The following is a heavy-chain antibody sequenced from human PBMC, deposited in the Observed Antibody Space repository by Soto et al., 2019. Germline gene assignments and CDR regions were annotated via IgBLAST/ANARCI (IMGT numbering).Heavy chain of an antibody. J-gene: IGHJ4*02. CDR1: GYTFTSYG. Sequence: QVQLVQSGAEVKKPGASVKVSCKASGYTFTSYGINWVRQAPGQGLEWMGWINPYNGNTSYAQKLQGRVTMTTDTPTNTAYMELRSLSSDDTAVDYCARDWFGIDYWGQGTVVTVSS. V-gene: IGHV1-18*01. CDR2: INPYNGNT. CDR3: ARDWFGIDY. D-gene: IGHD3-16*01.